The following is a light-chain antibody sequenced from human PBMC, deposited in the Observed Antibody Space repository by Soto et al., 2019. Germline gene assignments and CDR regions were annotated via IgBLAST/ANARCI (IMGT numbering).Light chain of an antibody. CDR3: ISYIVTSTSYV. V-gene: IGLV2-14*01. J-gene: IGLJ1*01. CDR2: EVS. Sequence: QSALTQPASVSGSPGQSIIISCPGTSSDVGGSNHVAWYQQHPGRAPKLIIYEVSARPSGVSNRFSGSKSGNTASLTISGLQADDEADYYCISYIVTSTSYVFGTGTKLTVL. CDR1: SSDVGGSNH.